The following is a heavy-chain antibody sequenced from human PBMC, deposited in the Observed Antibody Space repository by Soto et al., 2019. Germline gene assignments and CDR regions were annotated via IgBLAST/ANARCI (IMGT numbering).Heavy chain of an antibody. J-gene: IGHJ4*02. CDR2: IYYSGST. D-gene: IGHD4-17*01. Sequence: QVQLQESGPGLVKPSQTLSLTCTVSGGSISSGGYYWSWIRQHPGKGLEWIGYIYYSGSTYYNPSLKSRVTISVDTSENQFSLKLSSVTAAATAVYYCARNYGDYSWVFDCWGQGTLVTVSS. CDR1: GGSISSGGYY. CDR3: ARNYGDYSWVFDC. V-gene: IGHV4-31*03.